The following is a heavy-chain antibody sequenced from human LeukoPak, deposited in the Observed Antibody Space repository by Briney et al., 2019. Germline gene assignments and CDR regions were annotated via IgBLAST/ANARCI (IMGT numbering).Heavy chain of an antibody. V-gene: IGHV3-21*01. CDR2: ISSSSSYI. J-gene: IGHJ4*02. CDR3: ARGAYGDYHFDY. D-gene: IGHD4-17*01. CDR1: GFTLSSYS. Sequence: GESLRLSCAASGFTLSSYSMNWVRQAPGKGLEWVSSISSSSSYIYYADSVKGRFTISRDNAKNSLYLQMNSLRAEDTAVYYCARGAYGDYHFDYWGQGTLVTVSS.